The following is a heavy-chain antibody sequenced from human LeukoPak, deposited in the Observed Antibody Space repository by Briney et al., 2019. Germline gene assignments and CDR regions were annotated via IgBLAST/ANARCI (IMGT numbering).Heavy chain of an antibody. CDR1: GYSISSGYY. CDR2: IYHSGSA. J-gene: IGHJ4*02. V-gene: IGHV4-38-2*02. Sequence: SETLSLTCAVSGYSISSGYYWGLIRQPPGKGLEWIGSIYHSGSAYYNPSLKSRVTISLDTSKNQFSLKLSSVTAADTAVYYCAREEMGGIDYWGQGTLVTVSS. CDR3: AREEMGGIDY. D-gene: IGHD5-24*01.